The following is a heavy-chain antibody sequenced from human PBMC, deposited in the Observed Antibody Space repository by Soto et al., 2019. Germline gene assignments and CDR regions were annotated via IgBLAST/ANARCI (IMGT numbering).Heavy chain of an antibody. D-gene: IGHD2-2*01. CDR2: IIPRSAKS. J-gene: IGHJ6*02. CDR1: GDTFSTYS. Sequence: QVQLVQSGAEVKKPGSSVKVSCKASGDTFSTYSITWMRQVPGQGLEWMGGIIPRSAKSNYAQKFQGRVTITADESTSTAYIQLRXLRSEDTAVYYCAREGLVLVPTTVNSDYYYYAMDVWGQGTTVTVSS. CDR3: AREGLVLVPTTVNSDYYYYAMDV. V-gene: IGHV1-69*12.